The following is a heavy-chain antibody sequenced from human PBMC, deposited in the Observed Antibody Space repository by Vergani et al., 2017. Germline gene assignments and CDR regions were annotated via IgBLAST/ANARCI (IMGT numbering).Heavy chain of an antibody. Sequence: QVQLVESGGGVVQPGRSLRLSCAASGFIFSSYGMHWVRQAPGKGLEWVAVISYDGSKKYYADSVKGRFTISRDNSKNTLYLQMNSLRAEDTAVYYCAKDSRLELDYGMDVWGQGTTVTVSS. CDR1: GFIFSSYG. CDR3: AKDSRLELDYGMDV. CDR2: ISYDGSKK. V-gene: IGHV3-30*18. D-gene: IGHD5-24*01. J-gene: IGHJ6*02.